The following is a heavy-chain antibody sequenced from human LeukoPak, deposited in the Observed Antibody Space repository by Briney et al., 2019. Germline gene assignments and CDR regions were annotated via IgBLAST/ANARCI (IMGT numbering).Heavy chain of an antibody. CDR3: ARRARIMIFGVAPNWFDP. D-gene: IGHD3-3*01. J-gene: IGHJ5*02. CDR1: GGSISSSSYY. Sequence: SETLSLTCTVSGGSISSSSYYWGWIRQPPGKGLEWIGSIYYSGSTYYNPSLKSRVTISVDTSKNQFSLKLSSVTAADTAVYYCARRARIMIFGVAPNWFDPWGQGTLVTVSS. V-gene: IGHV4-39*07. CDR2: IYYSGST.